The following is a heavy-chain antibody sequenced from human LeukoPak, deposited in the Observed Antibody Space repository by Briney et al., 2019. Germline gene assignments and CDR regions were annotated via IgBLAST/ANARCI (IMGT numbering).Heavy chain of an antibody. CDR2: IYYSGST. D-gene: IGHD2-15*01. V-gene: IGHV4-59*12. Sequence: SETLSLTCTVSGGSISSYYWSWIRQPPGKGLEWIGYIYYSGSTNYNPSLKSRVTISVDTSKNQFSLKLSSVTAADTAVYYCARVVVVVAATQTYWFDPWGQGTLVTVSS. J-gene: IGHJ5*02. CDR3: ARVVVVVAATQTYWFDP. CDR1: GGSISSYY.